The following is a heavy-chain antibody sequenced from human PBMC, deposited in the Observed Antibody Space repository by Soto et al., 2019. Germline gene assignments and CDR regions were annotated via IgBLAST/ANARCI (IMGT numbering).Heavy chain of an antibody. CDR2: IYYSGST. D-gene: IGHD6-19*01. V-gene: IGHV4-31*03. Sequence: SETLSLTCTVSGGSISSGGYYWSWIRQHPGKGLEWIGYIYYSGSTYYNPSLKSRVTISVDTSKNQFSLKLSSVTAADTAVYYCARDNPLRSYSSGWYAFDIWGQGTMVTVSS. J-gene: IGHJ3*02. CDR3: ARDNPLRSYSSGWYAFDI. CDR1: GGSISSGGYY.